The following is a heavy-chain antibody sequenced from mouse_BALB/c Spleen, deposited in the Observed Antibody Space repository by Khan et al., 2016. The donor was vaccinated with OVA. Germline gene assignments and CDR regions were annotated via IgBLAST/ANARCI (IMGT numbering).Heavy chain of an antibody. CDR3: ARGGYGEFAY. D-gene: IGHD2-2*01. Sequence: QVQLQQSGGELMKPGASVKISCKATGYTFSSYWIEWVKQRPGHGLEWIGQIFPGSVSTTYNEKFKGKATFTADKSSNTAYMQLSSLTAEDSAVYSCARGGYGEFAYWGQGTLVTVCA. CDR1: GYTFSSYW. V-gene: IGHV1-9*01. CDR2: IFPGSVST. J-gene: IGHJ3*01.